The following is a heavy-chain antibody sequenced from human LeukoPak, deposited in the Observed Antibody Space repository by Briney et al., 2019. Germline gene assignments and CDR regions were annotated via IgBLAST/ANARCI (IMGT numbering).Heavy chain of an antibody. V-gene: IGHV1-69*06. CDR1: GGTFSSYA. CDR3: ARVKIAVAGTVRYYFDY. Sequence: GASVKVSCKASGGTFSSYAISWVRQAPGQGLEWMGGIIPIFGTANYAQKFQGRVTITADKSTSTAYMELSSLRSEGTAVYYCARVKIAVAGTVRYYFDYWGQGTLVTVSS. CDR2: IIPIFGTA. J-gene: IGHJ4*02. D-gene: IGHD6-19*01.